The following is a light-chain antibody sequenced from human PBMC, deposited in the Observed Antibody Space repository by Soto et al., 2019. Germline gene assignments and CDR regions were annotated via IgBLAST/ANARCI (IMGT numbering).Light chain of an antibody. Sequence: EIVLTQSPATLSLSPGERATLSCRASQSVSSYLAWYQQKPGQAPRLLIYDASNRATGIPARFSGSGSGTYFTLTISSLEPEDFAVYYCQHRRNWPLTFGQGTRLEIK. CDR1: QSVSSY. CDR3: QHRRNWPLT. V-gene: IGKV3-11*01. CDR2: DAS. J-gene: IGKJ5*01.